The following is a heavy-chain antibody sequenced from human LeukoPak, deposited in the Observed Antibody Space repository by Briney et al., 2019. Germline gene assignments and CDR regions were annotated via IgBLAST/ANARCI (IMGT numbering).Heavy chain of an antibody. CDR2: IIPILGIT. J-gene: IGHJ5*02. CDR3: ASARYSSSWHMFDP. V-gene: IGHV1-69*04. CDR1: GGTFSSYA. D-gene: IGHD6-13*01. Sequence: GASVKVSCKASGGTFSSYAISWVRQAPGQGLEWMGRIIPILGITNYAQKFQGRVTITADKSTSTAYMELGSLRSEDTAVYYCASARYSSSWHMFDPWGQGTLVTVSS.